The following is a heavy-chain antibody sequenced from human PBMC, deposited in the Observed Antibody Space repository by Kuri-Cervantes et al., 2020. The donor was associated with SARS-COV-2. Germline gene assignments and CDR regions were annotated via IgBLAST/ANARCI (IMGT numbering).Heavy chain of an antibody. D-gene: IGHD6-19*01. CDR2: ISYDGSNK. CDR3: ARATGSKIIAVAGTGDYYYGMDV. V-gene: IGHV3-30-3*01. J-gene: IGHJ6*02. CDR1: GFTFSSYA. Sequence: GESLKISCAASGFTFSSYAMHWVRQAPGKGLEWVAVISYDGSNKYYADSVKGRFTISRDNSKNTLYLQMNSLRAEDTAVYYCARATGSKIIAVAGTGDYYYGMDVWGQGTTVTVSS.